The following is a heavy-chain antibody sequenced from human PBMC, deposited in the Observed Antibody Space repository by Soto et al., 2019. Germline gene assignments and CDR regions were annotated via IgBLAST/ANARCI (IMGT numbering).Heavy chain of an antibody. D-gene: IGHD6-6*01. CDR2: INPSGGST. V-gene: IGHV1-46*01. CDR1: GYTFTDYR. CDR3: ARPAGRLANSFDP. Sequence: QVQLVQSGVEVKKPGASVKVSCKASGYTFTDYRMIWVREAPGQGLEWMGIINPSGGSTNYAPNFPGRIILTRGSFTSTVYMEPSNLRSEDTAVYYCARPAGRLANSFDPWGQGTLVTVSS. J-gene: IGHJ5*02.